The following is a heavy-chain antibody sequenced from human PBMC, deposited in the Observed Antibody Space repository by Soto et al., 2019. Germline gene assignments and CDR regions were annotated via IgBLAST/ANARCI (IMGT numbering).Heavy chain of an antibody. D-gene: IGHD4-17*01. J-gene: IGHJ6*03. CDR3: ARDLPTVTTGDYYYYYMDV. Sequence: GASVKVSCKASGGTFSSYTISWVRQAPGQGLEWMGRIIPILGIANYAQKFQGRVTITADKSTSTAYMELSSLRSEDTAVYYCARDLPTVTTGDYYYYYMDVWGKGTTVTVSS. CDR2: IIPILGIA. CDR1: GGTFSSYT. V-gene: IGHV1-69*04.